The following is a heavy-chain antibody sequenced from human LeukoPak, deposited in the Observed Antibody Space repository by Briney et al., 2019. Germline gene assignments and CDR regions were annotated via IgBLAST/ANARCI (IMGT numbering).Heavy chain of an antibody. D-gene: IGHD5-18*01. Sequence: GGSLRLSCAASGFTFDDYAMHWVRQAPGKGLEWVSGISWNSGSIGYADSVKGRFTISGDNAKNSLYLQMNSLRAEDTALYYCAKGPGTAMVTPFDYWGQGTLVTVSS. CDR2: ISWNSGSI. CDR3: AKGPGTAMVTPFDY. J-gene: IGHJ4*02. V-gene: IGHV3-9*01. CDR1: GFTFDDYA.